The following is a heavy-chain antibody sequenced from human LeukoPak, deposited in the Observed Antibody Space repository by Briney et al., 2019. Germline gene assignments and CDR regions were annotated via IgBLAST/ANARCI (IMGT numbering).Heavy chain of an antibody. CDR3: AKRSASGNYSYYGMAV. CDR2: ISCDDSNK. CDR1: GFTFSSYG. J-gene: IGHJ6*02. Sequence: GGSVTLSCAASGFTFSSYGMHWVRQAPGEGLEWGAFISCDDSNKYYADSVKGRFTISRDKSANTVYLQMNSLRATDMAVYYCAKRSASGNYSYYGMAVWGQGTTVTLSS. D-gene: IGHD3-10*01. V-gene: IGHV3-30*18.